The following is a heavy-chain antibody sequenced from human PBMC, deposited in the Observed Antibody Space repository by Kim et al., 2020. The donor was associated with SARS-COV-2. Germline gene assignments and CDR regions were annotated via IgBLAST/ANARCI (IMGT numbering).Heavy chain of an antibody. CDR3: TRFRVVAATGVY. CDR1: GFTFGDYA. D-gene: IGHD2-15*01. J-gene: IGHJ4*02. Sequence: GGSLRLSCTASGFTFGDYAMSWFRQAPGKGLEWVGFIRSKAYGGTTEYAAFVKGSFTVSRDDSKSIAYLQMNSLKTEDTAVYYCTRFRVVAATGVYWGQGTLVTVSS. CDR2: IRSKAYGGTT. V-gene: IGHV3-49*03.